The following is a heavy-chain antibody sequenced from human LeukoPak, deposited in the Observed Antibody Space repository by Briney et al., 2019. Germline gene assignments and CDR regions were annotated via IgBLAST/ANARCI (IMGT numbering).Heavy chain of an antibody. D-gene: IGHD2-15*01. J-gene: IGHJ4*02. CDR3: ARDRTAAS. V-gene: IGHV3-7*01. Sequence: PGGSLRLSCAASGFTFSSYSMNWVRQAPGKGLEWVANINGDGRDKYYVGSVRGRFTISRDNAKNSLYLQMNSLRAEDTAVYYCARDRTAASWGQGTLVTVSS. CDR2: INGDGRDK. CDR1: GFTFSSYS.